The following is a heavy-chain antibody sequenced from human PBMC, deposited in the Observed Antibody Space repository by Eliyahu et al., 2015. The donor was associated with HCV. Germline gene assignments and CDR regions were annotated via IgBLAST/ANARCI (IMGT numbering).Heavy chain of an antibody. D-gene: IGHD3-10*01. CDR3: AKGSVSALREAYYFDF. J-gene: IGHJ4*02. CDR1: GFTFDDYA. V-gene: IGHV3-9*01. CDR2: ISWNGDTM. Sequence: SGFTFDDYAMHWVRLAPGKGLEWVSGISWNGDTMDYADSVRGRFTISRDNAKNSLFLQMDSLKTQDTAFYFCAKGSVSALREAYYFDFWGQGTPVTVSS.